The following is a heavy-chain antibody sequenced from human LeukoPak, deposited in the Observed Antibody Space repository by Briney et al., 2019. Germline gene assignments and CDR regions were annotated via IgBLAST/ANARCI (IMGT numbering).Heavy chain of an antibody. Sequence: SETLSLTCTVSGGSISSYYWSWIRQPPGKGLEWIGYIYYSGSTYYNPSLKSRVTISIDTSKNQFSLKLSSVTAADTAVYYCARDGDYRNWFDPWGQGTLVTVSS. CDR2: IYYSGST. D-gene: IGHD4-17*01. CDR3: ARDGDYRNWFDP. CDR1: GGSISSYY. J-gene: IGHJ5*02. V-gene: IGHV4-59*12.